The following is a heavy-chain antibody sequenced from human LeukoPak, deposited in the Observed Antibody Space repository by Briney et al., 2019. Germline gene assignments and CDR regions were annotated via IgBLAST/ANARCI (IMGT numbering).Heavy chain of an antibody. CDR2: VAPHNGNT. D-gene: IGHD5-24*01. J-gene: IGHJ4*02. V-gene: IGHV1-18*01. Sequence: ASVTVSFKASGYTFLDYGISWLRQAPGQGLEWVGWVAPHNGNTEYSQKFQGRVTLTTDTLTNTAFMELTSLSPDDTAIYYCTRDFSSKMATITDIWGQGTLVAVSS. CDR3: TRDFSSKMATITDI. CDR1: GYTFLDYG.